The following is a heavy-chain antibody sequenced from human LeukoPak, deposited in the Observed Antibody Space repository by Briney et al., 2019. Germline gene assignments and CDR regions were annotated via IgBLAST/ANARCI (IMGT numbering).Heavy chain of an antibody. Sequence: SQTLSLTCTVPGGSISSGGYYWGWIRQPPGKGLEWIGTIYYRGATYYNPSLKSRVTISVDTAKDQFSLKLSSVTAADTAVYYCARHVRLGELSLGETDSWGQGTLVTVSS. V-gene: IGHV4-39*01. J-gene: IGHJ4*02. CDR1: GGSISSGGYY. D-gene: IGHD3-16*02. CDR2: IYYRGAT. CDR3: ARHVRLGELSLGETDS.